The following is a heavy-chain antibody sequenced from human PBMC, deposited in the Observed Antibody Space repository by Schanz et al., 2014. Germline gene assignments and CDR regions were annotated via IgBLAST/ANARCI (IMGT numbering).Heavy chain of an antibody. Sequence: EVQLVESGGGLVKPGGSLRLSCATSGFTLNNAWMNWVRQAPGKGLQWVARIKSKTDGGTGHYAAPVKGRFTISTDDSKNTVYRQMNSLQTEDTPVYYCTADLWFGAVWGVWWGQGTLVTVSS. CDR2: IKSKTDGGTG. J-gene: IGHJ4*02. D-gene: IGHD3-10*01. CDR3: TADLWFGAVWGVW. CDR1: GFTLNNAW. V-gene: IGHV3-15*01.